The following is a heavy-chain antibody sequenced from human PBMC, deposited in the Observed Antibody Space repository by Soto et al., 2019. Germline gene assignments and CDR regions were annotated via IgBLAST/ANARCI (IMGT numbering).Heavy chain of an antibody. Sequence: QVQLQESGPGLVKPSQTLSLTCTVSGGSISSGGYYWSWIRQHPGKGLEWIGYIYYSGSTYYNPSLTSRVTMSVDTSKNQFSLKLSSVTAADTAVYYCAREMTTVTTRWFDPWGQGTLVTVSS. J-gene: IGHJ5*02. V-gene: IGHV4-31*03. D-gene: IGHD4-17*01. CDR1: GGSISSGGYY. CDR3: AREMTTVTTRWFDP. CDR2: IYYSGST.